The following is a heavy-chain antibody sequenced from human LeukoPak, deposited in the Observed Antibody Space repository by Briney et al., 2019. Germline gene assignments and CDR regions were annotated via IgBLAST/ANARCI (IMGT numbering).Heavy chain of an antibody. CDR2: ISSSGSTI. CDR3: ARLISSSWYEGSYYYYYCMDV. J-gene: IGHJ6*03. CDR1: GFTFSDYY. D-gene: IGHD6-13*01. Sequence: PGGSLRLSCAASGFTFSDYYMSWIRQAPGKGLEWVSYISSSGSTIYYADSVKGRFTISRDNAKNSLYLQMNSLRAEDTAVYYCARLISSSWYEGSYYYYYCMDVWGKGTTVTVSS. V-gene: IGHV3-11*01.